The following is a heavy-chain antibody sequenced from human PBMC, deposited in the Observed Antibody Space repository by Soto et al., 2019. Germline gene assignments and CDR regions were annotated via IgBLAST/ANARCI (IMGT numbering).Heavy chain of an antibody. CDR2: IFVDSSII. J-gene: IGHJ4*02. Sequence: GGSLRLSCAPSGFTFTSYSMNWVRQAPGKGLEWISYIFVDSSIIYYADSVKGRFTVSRDNAQNSLFLLINNLRAEDSAIYYCARDRDWAFDFWGQGALVTVSS. CDR1: GFTFTSYS. D-gene: IGHD3-9*01. V-gene: IGHV3-48*04. CDR3: ARDRDWAFDF.